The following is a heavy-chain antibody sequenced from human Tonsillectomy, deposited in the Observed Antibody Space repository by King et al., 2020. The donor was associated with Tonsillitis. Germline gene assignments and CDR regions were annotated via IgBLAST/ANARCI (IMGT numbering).Heavy chain of an antibody. D-gene: IGHD3-10*01. CDR2: ISSSSSDI. CDR1: GFTFSSVS. CDR3: ARDLGAMVRGVIRKTPSVY. Sequence: VQLVESGGGMVKPGGSLRLSCAASGFTFSSVSMSWFRQSQGKGLEWVSSISSSSSDIYYADSVKGRLTISKENAKNSRYLQMNSLRAEDTAVYYCARDLGAMVRGVIRKTPSVYWGQGTLVTVSS. V-gene: IGHV3-21*01. J-gene: IGHJ4*02.